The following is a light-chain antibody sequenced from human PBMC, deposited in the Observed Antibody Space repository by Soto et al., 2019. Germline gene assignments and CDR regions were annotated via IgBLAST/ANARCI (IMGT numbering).Light chain of an antibody. CDR3: HQTYSIPHT. Sequence: DLQMTQSPSSLSASVGDRVIITCRASLTIGSYLNWYQHRAGKAPKLLISTAFKLQSGVPSRFSGSGSGTDFTLTISSLQPEDFAAYYCHQTYSIPHTFGQGTKLEIK. V-gene: IGKV1-39*01. CDR1: LTIGSY. J-gene: IGKJ2*01. CDR2: TAF.